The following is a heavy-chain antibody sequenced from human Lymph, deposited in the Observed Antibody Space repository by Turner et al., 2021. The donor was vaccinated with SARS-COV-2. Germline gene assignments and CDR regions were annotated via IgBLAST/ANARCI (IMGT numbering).Heavy chain of an antibody. CDR1: GYTFTAYY. V-gene: IGHV1-2*02. CDR3: AREGVTVSGYYYGMDV. Sequence: QVQLVQSGAEVKKPGASVKVSCKASGYTFTAYYIHWVRQAPGQGLEWMGWINPNSGGTNYAQKFQGRVTMTRDTSISTAYMELSRLTSDDTAVYYCAREGVTVSGYYYGMDVWGQGTTVTVSS. CDR2: INPNSGGT. J-gene: IGHJ6*02. D-gene: IGHD4-17*01.